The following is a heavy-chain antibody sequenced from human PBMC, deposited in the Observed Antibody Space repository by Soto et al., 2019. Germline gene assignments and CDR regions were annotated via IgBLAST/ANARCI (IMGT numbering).Heavy chain of an antibody. D-gene: IGHD3-3*01. CDR1: GFTFSSYA. V-gene: IGHV3-23*01. J-gene: IGHJ6*02. CDR3: AKATIRFLDTYGMDV. Sequence: EVQLLESGGGLAQPGGSLRLSCAASGFTFSSYAMSWVRQGPGKGLEWVSAISGSGASTFYTDSVKGRFTVSRDHSKNTLYLQMNSLRAEDTAVYYCAKATIRFLDTYGMDVWGQGTTVAVSS. CDR2: ISGSGAST.